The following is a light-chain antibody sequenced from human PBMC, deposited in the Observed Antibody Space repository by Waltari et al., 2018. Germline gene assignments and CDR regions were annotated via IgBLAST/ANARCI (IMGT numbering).Light chain of an antibody. Sequence: DIQMTQSPSSLSASVGDRVTITCRASQSISNWLAWYQQKPGKAPILLIYKASILKSGVPSRCSGSGSGTQFTLTISGLQPGDCATYYCQQYNTYSSFGQGTKLEI. CDR1: QSISNW. CDR2: KAS. CDR3: QQYNTYSS. J-gene: IGKJ2*01. V-gene: IGKV1-5*03.